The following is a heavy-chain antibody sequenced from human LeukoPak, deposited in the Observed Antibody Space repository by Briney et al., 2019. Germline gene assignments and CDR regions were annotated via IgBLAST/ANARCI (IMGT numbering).Heavy chain of an antibody. J-gene: IGHJ4*02. CDR3: ARLREIPVFGVVTKSTSYFDY. D-gene: IGHD3-3*01. CDR2: IKQDRSEK. CDR1: GFTFTNYW. Sequence: PGGSLRLSCAASGFTFTNYWMSWVRQAPGKGLELVANIKQDRSEKYYVDSVKGRFTISRDNAKNSLYLQMNSLRAEDTAVYYRARLREIPVFGVVTKSTSYFDYWGQGTLVTVSS. V-gene: IGHV3-7*01.